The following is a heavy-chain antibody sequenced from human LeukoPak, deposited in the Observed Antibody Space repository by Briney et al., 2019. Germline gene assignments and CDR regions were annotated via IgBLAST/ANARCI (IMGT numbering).Heavy chain of an antibody. CDR2: IKQDGSEK. CDR1: GFTFSSYW. CDR3: ARDRREYCSSTSCYIVH. D-gene: IGHD2-2*02. V-gene: IGHV3-7*01. Sequence: PGGSLRLSCAASGFTFSSYWMSWVRQAPGKGLEWVANIKQDGSEKCYVDAVKGRFTISRDNAKNSLYLQMNSLRAEDTAVYYCARDRREYCSSTSCYIVHWGQGTLVTVSA. J-gene: IGHJ4*02.